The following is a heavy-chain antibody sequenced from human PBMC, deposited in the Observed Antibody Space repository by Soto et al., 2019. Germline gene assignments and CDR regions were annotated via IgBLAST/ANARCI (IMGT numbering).Heavy chain of an antibody. V-gene: IGHV4-34*01. CDR3: ARGSTVTTPYYYYYMDV. CDR2: INHSGST. Sequence: QVQLQQWGAGLLKPSETLSLTCAVYGGSFSGYYWSWIRQPPGKGLEWIGEINHSGSTNYNPSLKSRVTISVDTSKNQFSLKLISVTAADTAVYYCARGSTVTTPYYYYYMDVWGKGTTVTVSS. J-gene: IGHJ6*03. CDR1: GGSFSGYY. D-gene: IGHD4-17*01.